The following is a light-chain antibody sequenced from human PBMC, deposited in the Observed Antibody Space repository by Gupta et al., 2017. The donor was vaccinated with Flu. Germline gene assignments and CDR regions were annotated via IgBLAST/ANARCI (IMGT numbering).Light chain of an antibody. CDR3: CSYAGSSIWV. CDR2: EGS. J-gene: IGLJ3*02. Sequence: QSALTQPASVSGSPGKSITISRTGTSSYFGSYNLVSWYQQHPGKAPKLMIYEGSKRPSGVSNRCSGSKSGNTASLTISGLQAEDEADYYCCSYAGSSIWVFGGGTKLTVL. V-gene: IGLV2-23*01. CDR1: SSYFGSYNL.